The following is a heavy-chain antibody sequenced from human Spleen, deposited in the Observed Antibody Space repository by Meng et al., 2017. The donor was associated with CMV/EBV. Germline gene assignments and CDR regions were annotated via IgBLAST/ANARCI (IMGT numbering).Heavy chain of an antibody. CDR3: ARDRTALGITFGGVIVSSPYDY. V-gene: IGHV1-2*02. CDR2: INPNSGDT. D-gene: IGHD3-16*02. CDR1: GYTFTGYY. Sequence: ASVKVSCKASGYTFTGYYIHWVRQAPGQGLEWMGWINPNSGDTRYAQEFQGRVTMTRDTFISTVYMELSRLRSEDTAVYYCARDRTALGITFGGVIVSSPYDYWGQGTLVTVSS. J-gene: IGHJ4*02.